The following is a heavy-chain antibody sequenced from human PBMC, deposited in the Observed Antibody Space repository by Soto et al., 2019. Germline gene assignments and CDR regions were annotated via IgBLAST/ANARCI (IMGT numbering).Heavy chain of an antibody. D-gene: IGHD3-3*01. J-gene: IGHJ6*03. CDR2: ISGSGGST. CDR3: AKEKIDFWSGQTYYYYYMDV. Sequence: GGSLRLSCAASGFTFSSYAMCWVRQAPGKGLEWVSAISGSGGSTYYADSVKGRFTISRDNSKNTLYLQMNSLRAEDTAVYYSAKEKIDFWSGQTYYYYYMDVWGKGTTVTVSS. V-gene: IGHV3-23*01. CDR1: GFTFSSYA.